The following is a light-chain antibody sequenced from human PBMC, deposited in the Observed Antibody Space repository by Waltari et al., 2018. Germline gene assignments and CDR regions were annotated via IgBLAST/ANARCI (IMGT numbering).Light chain of an antibody. CDR2: RNN. V-gene: IGLV1-47*01. CDR1: RSNLGSNY. J-gene: IGLJ3*02. Sequence: QSVLTQPPSASGTPGQRVTISCSGSRSNLGSNYVYWYQQLPGTAPKLRIYRNNQRPSGVPDRFSGSKSGTSASLAISGLRSEDEADYYCAAWDDSLSGRVFGGGTKVTVL. CDR3: AAWDDSLSGRV.